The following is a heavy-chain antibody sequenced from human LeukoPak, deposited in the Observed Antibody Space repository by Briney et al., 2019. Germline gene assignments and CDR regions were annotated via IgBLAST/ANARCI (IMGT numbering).Heavy chain of an antibody. V-gene: IGHV3-48*01. CDR2: ISSSSSTI. J-gene: IGHJ4*02. CDR1: GFTFSSYS. D-gene: IGHD5-12*01. CDR3: AREEVATIIDY. Sequence: GGSLRLSCAASGFTFSSYSMNWVRQAPGTGLERVSYISSSSSTIYYADSVKGRFTISRDNAKNSLYLQMNSLRAEDTAVYYCAREEVATIIDYWGQGTLVTVSS.